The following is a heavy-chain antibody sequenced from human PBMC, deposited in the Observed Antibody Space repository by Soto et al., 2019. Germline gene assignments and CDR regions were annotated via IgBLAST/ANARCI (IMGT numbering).Heavy chain of an antibody. D-gene: IGHD6-19*01. J-gene: IGHJ4*02. CDR2: ISYDGSNK. CDR3: AKGPDSSGWYY. CDR1: GFTFSSYG. V-gene: IGHV3-30*18. Sequence: QVQLVESGGGVVQPGRSLRLSCAASGFTFSSYGMHWVRQAPGKGLEWVAVISYDGSNKYYADSVKGRFTISRDNSKNTLYLQMNSLRAEDTAVYYCAKGPDSSGWYYWGQGTPVTVSS.